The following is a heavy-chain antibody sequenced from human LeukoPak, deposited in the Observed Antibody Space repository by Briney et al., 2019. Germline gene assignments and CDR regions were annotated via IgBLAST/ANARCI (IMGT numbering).Heavy chain of an antibody. Sequence: PGGSLRLSCAASGFTFSSYAMSWVRQAPGQGLEWVSVTSGGGGITYYADSVKGRFTVSRDNSKNTLYLQVNSLRAEDTAVYYCAKLWGSDDFPLSWGQGTLVTVSS. CDR2: TSGGGGIT. D-gene: IGHD3-16*01. CDR3: AKLWGSDDFPLS. V-gene: IGHV3-23*01. CDR1: GFTFSSYA. J-gene: IGHJ4*02.